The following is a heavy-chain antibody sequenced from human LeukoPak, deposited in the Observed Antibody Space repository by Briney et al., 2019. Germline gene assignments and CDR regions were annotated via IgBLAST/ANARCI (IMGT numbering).Heavy chain of an antibody. J-gene: IGHJ5*02. Sequence: KPSETLSLTCTVSGGSISSYYWSWIRQPPGKGLEWIGYIYYSGSTNYNPPLKSRVTISVYTSKNQFSLKLSSVTAADTAVYYCAGGRYYYGSGTRNSARWFDPWGQGTLVTVSS. CDR2: IYYSGST. CDR3: AGGRYYYGSGTRNSARWFDP. V-gene: IGHV4-59*01. D-gene: IGHD3-10*01. CDR1: GGSISSYY.